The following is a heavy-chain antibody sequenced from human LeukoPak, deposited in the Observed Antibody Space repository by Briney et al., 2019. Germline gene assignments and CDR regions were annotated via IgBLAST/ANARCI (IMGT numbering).Heavy chain of an antibody. CDR2: VSATGGGT. CDR1: GFTFSSFA. Sequence: GGSLRLSCAASGFTFSSFALSWVRQAPGKGLEWVSGVSATGGGTYYADSVKGRFTISRDNSKNTLYLQMNSLRGEDTAVYYCAKDVCSDTSCYFQYWGQGTLVTVPS. CDR3: AKDVCSDTSCYFQY. V-gene: IGHV3-23*01. J-gene: IGHJ4*02. D-gene: IGHD2-15*01.